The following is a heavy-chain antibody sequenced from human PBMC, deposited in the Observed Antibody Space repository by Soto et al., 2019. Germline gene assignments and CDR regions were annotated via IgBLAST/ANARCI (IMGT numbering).Heavy chain of an antibody. V-gene: IGHV3-11*01. CDR3: ASYSLGLIVVVVAATLSGTLTKLKKRAEYFQH. J-gene: IGHJ1*01. D-gene: IGHD2-15*01. Sequence: GGSLRLSCAASGFTFSDYYMSWIRQAPRKGLEWVSYISSSGSTIYYADSVKGRFTISRDNAKNSLYLQMNSLRAEDTAVYYCASYSLGLIVVVVAATLSGTLTKLKKRAEYFQHWGQGTLVTVSS. CDR1: GFTFSDYY. CDR2: ISSSGSTI.